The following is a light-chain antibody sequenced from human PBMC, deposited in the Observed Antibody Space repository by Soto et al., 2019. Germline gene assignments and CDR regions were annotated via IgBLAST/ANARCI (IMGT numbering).Light chain of an antibody. Sequence: DIQLTQSPSFLSASVGDRVTNTCRASQGINRFLAWYQQKPGKAPKLLIYAASTLQSGVPSRFSGSGSGTELTLTISSLQPEDFATYYCQQLKSNLITFGQGTRLEIK. CDR3: QQLKSNLIT. CDR1: QGINRF. CDR2: AAS. V-gene: IGKV1-9*01. J-gene: IGKJ5*01.